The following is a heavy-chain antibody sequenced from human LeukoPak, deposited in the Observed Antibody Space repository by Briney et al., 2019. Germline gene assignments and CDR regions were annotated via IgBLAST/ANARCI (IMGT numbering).Heavy chain of an antibody. D-gene: IGHD3-9*01. Sequence: PGGSLRLSCAASGFSFSRYSMNWVRQAPGKGLEWVSSISTSSSYIYYADSVKGRVTIFRDNAKNSLYLQMNSLTAEDTAVYYCARAGRGLRYFDWLTYDYWGQGTLVTVSS. CDR3: ARAGRGLRYFDWLTYDY. J-gene: IGHJ4*02. CDR2: ISTSSSYI. V-gene: IGHV3-21*06. CDR1: GFSFSRYS.